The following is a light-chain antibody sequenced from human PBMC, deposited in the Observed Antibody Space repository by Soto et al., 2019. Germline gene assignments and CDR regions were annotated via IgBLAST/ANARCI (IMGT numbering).Light chain of an antibody. J-gene: IGLJ1*01. CDR3: TSYTSISLYV. CDR1: SSDGGGYNY. CDR2: EVS. V-gene: IGLV2-14*01. Sequence: QSVLTQPASVSGSPGQSITISCTGTSSDGGGYNYVSWYQQHPGKAPNLMIYEVSNRPSGVSNRFSDSKSGNTASLTISGLQAVDEADYDCTSYTSISLYVFGTGTKGTV.